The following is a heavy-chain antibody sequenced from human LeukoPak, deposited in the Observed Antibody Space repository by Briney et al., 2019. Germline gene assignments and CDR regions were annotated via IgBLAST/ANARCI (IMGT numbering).Heavy chain of an antibody. CDR2: MNPNTGKT. CDR3: ARGPLTGEHYHYYMDV. Sequence: ASVKVSCKASGYSFSTFDINWVRQAPGQGLEWMGWMNPNTGKTGYAQKFQGRVTIIGNSSRSTVDMELSSLTTDDTAVYYSARGPLTGEHYHYYMDVWGKGTTVTVSS. J-gene: IGHJ6*03. D-gene: IGHD7-27*01. CDR1: GYSFSTFD. V-gene: IGHV1-8*03.